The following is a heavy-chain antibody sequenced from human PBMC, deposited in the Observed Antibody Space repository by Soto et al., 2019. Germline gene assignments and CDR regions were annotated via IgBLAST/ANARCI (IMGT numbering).Heavy chain of an antibody. CDR3: ASGWQLHS. J-gene: IGHJ4*02. CDR2: TYYRSEWYY. CDR1: GDSVSSNDAA. V-gene: IGHV6-1*01. Sequence: SQTLSLTCAISGDSVSSNDAAWNWIRQSPSRGLEWLGRTYYRSEWYYDYAVSVKGRLIINPDTSKNQFSLHLNSVTPDDTAVYKCASGWQLHSWGQGTRVTVSS. D-gene: IGHD2-15*01.